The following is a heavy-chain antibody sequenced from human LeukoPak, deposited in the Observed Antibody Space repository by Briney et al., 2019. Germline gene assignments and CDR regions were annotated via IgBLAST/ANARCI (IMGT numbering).Heavy chain of an antibody. CDR3: ARSSGSFLAAGFDY. V-gene: IGHV3-30-3*01. J-gene: IGHJ4*02. CDR2: ISYDGSNK. D-gene: IGHD1-26*01. Sequence: PGGSLRLSCAPPGFTLSSHARPWVRQAPGKGLGWGAVISYDGSNKYYADSVKGRFTISRDNSKNTLYLQMNSLRAEDTAVYYCARSSGSFLAAGFDYWGQGTLVTVSS. CDR1: GFTLSSHA.